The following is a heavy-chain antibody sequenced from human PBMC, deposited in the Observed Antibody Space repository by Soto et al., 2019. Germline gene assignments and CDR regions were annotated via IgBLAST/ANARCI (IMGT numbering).Heavy chain of an antibody. V-gene: IGHV1-46*01. CDR1: GYTFTSYY. CDR2: INPSGGST. D-gene: IGHD3-22*01. Sequence: ASVKVSCKASGYTFTSYYMHWVRQAPGQGLEWMGIINPSGGSTSYAQRFQGRVTMTRDTSTSTVYMELSSLRSEDTAVYYCARDTYYYDSSGYSGQTLDAFDIWGQGTMVTVSS. J-gene: IGHJ3*02. CDR3: ARDTYYYDSSGYSGQTLDAFDI.